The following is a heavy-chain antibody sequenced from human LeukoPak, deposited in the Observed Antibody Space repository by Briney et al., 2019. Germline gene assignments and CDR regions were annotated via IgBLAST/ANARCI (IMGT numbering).Heavy chain of an antibody. D-gene: IGHD3-10*01. V-gene: IGHV1-2*04. CDR3: ARAHYYGSGSYYPRGAFDI. CDR2: INPNSGGT. CDR1: GYTFTGYY. J-gene: IGHJ3*02. Sequence: RVASVKVSCKASGYTFTGYYMHWARQAPGQGLEWMGWINPNSGGTNYAQKFQGWVTMTRDTSISTAYMELSRLRSDDTAVYYCARAHYYGSGSYYPRGAFDIWGQGTMVTVSS.